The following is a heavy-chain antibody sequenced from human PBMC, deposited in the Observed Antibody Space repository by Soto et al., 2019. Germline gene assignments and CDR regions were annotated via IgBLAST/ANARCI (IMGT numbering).Heavy chain of an antibody. CDR1: GGSISSSSYY. J-gene: IGHJ5*02. V-gene: IGHV4-39*01. CDR3: ARHAPWGWLGDNNWFDP. CDR2: IYYSGST. D-gene: IGHD6-19*01. Sequence: QLQLQESGPGLVKPSETLSLTCTVSGGSISSSSYYWGWIRQPPGEGLEWIGSIYYSGSTYYNPSLKSRVTISVDTSKNQFSLKLSSVTAADTAVYYCARHAPWGWLGDNNWFDPWGQGTLVTVSS.